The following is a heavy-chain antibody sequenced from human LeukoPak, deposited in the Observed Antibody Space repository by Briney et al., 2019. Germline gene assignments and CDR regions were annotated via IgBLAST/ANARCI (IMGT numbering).Heavy chain of an antibody. CDR2: IYYSGST. CDR3: ARQKDDSSGYQTFDY. Sequence: SETLSLTCTVSGGSISSYYWSWIRQPPGKGLEWIGYIYYSGSTNYNPSLKSRVTISVDTSKHQFSLKLTSVTAADTAVYYCARQKDDSSGYQTFDYWGQGTLVTVSS. V-gene: IGHV4-59*08. J-gene: IGHJ4*02. CDR1: GGSISSYY. D-gene: IGHD3-22*01.